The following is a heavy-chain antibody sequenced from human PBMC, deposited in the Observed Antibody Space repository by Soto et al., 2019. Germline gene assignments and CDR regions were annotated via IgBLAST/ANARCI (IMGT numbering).Heavy chain of an antibody. Sequence: QVQLQQWGAGLLKPSETLSLTCAVYGGSFSGYYWNWIRQPPGKGLEWIGEINHSGSTNYNPSLKSRVTISVDTSKNQFSLKLRSVTAADTAVYYCARAPAAAGSNGVDVWGQGTTVTVSS. CDR3: ARAPAAAGSNGVDV. D-gene: IGHD6-13*01. CDR1: GGSFSGYY. J-gene: IGHJ6*02. V-gene: IGHV4-34*01. CDR2: INHSGST.